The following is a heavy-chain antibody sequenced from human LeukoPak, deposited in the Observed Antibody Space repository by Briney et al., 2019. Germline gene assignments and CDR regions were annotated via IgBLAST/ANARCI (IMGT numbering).Heavy chain of an antibody. D-gene: IGHD5-24*01. Sequence: GGSLRLSCAASGFIVSSNYMNWVRQAPGNGLEWVSVIYSGGHTYYTDSVKGRFTISRDISNNTLYLHMNSLRPDDTAVYYCARSTRDGYNHYHYYYMDVWGKGTTVTVSS. CDR1: GFIVSSNY. J-gene: IGHJ6*03. V-gene: IGHV3-53*01. CDR3: ARSTRDGYNHYHYYYMDV. CDR2: IYSGGHT.